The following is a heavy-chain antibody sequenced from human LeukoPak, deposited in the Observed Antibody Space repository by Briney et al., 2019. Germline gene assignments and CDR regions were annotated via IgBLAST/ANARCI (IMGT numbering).Heavy chain of an antibody. Sequence: PSQTLSLTCTVSGGSISSGGYYWSWIRQHPGKGLEWIGYIYYSGSTYYNPSLKSRVTISVDTSKNQFSLKLSSVTAADTAVYYCARGLGYITMVRGHYFDYWGQGTLVTVSS. CDR2: IYYSGST. V-gene: IGHV4-31*03. CDR1: GGSISSGGYY. CDR3: ARGLGYITMVRGHYFDY. J-gene: IGHJ4*02. D-gene: IGHD3-10*01.